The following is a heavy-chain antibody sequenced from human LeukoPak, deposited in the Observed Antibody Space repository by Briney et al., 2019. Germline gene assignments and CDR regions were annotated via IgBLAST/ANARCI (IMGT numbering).Heavy chain of an antibody. Sequence: GESLKISCKGSGYSFTSYWIGWVRQMPGKGLEWMGIIYPGDSDTRYIPSFQGQVTISADKSISTAYLQWSSLKASDTAMYYCATGGHYYHSSGYLSYYFDYWGQGTLVTVSS. D-gene: IGHD3-22*01. V-gene: IGHV5-51*01. CDR2: IYPGDSDT. J-gene: IGHJ4*02. CDR1: GYSFTSYW. CDR3: ATGGHYYHSSGYLSYYFDY.